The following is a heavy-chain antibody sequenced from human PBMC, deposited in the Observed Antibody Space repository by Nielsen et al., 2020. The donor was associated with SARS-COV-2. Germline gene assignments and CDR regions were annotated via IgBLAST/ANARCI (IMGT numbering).Heavy chain of an antibody. J-gene: IGHJ4*02. D-gene: IGHD3-3*01. CDR1: GGSISSGGYY. CDR3: ARGSAIFGVVTAD. V-gene: IGHV4-30-4*08. Sequence: LRLSCTVSGGSISSGGYYWSWIRQHPGKGLEWIGYIYYSGSTYYNPSLKSRVTISVDTSKNQFSLKLSSVTAADTAVYYCARGSAIFGVVTADWGQGTLVTVSS. CDR2: IYYSGST.